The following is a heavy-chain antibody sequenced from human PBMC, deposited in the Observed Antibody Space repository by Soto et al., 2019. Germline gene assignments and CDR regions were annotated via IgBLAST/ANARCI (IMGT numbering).Heavy chain of an antibody. CDR2: ISSDGGST. J-gene: IGHJ3*02. V-gene: IGHV3-64D*08. D-gene: IGHD5-12*01. CDR3: VKDGLSGYFNGGAFDI. Sequence: GESLRLSCSASGFTFSTYSMHWVRQAPGKGLEYVSSISSDGGSTHYADSVKGRITISRDNSKSTLYLQMSSLRAEDTAVYYCVKDGLSGYFNGGAFDIRGQGTMVTVSS. CDR1: GFTFSTYS.